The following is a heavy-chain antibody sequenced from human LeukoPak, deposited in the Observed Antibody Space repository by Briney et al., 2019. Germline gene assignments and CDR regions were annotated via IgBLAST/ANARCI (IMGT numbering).Heavy chain of an antibody. Sequence: SETLSLTCTVSGGPISSYYWSWIRQPPGKGLEWIGYIYYSGSTNYNPSLKSRVTISLDTSKNQFSLKLSSVTAAGTAVYYCARDSEDYGGLGFDYWGQGTLVTVSS. V-gene: IGHV4-59*01. CDR3: ARDSEDYGGLGFDY. CDR1: GGPISSYY. J-gene: IGHJ4*02. CDR2: IYYSGST. D-gene: IGHD4-23*01.